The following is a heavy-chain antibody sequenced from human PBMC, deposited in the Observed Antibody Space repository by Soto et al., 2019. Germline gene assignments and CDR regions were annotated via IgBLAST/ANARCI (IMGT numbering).Heavy chain of an antibody. D-gene: IGHD4-4*01. J-gene: IGHJ5*02. CDR1: GFTFSGFG. CDR3: ARDLAIRSNFYSWFDP. Sequence: GGSLSLSCAASGFTFSGFGMHWVRQAPGKGLEWVAIIWYDGSDKYYADSVKGRFTISRDNSKNTLYLQMNSLRAEDTAVYYCARDLAIRSNFYSWFDPWGQGTLVTVSS. CDR2: IWYDGSDK. V-gene: IGHV3-30*02.